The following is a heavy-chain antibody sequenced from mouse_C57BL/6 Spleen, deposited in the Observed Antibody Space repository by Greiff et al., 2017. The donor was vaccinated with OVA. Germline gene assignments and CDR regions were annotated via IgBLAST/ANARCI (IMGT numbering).Heavy chain of an antibody. J-gene: IGHJ3*01. V-gene: IGHV1-26*01. Sequence: EVKLQQSGPELVKPGASVKISCKASGYTFTDYYMNWVKQSHGKSLEWIGDINPNNGGTSYNQKFKGKATLTVDKSSSTAYMELRSLTSEDSAVYYCASPLDSKSFAWFADWGQGTLVTVSA. CDR2: INPNNGGT. D-gene: IGHD2-5*01. CDR3: ASPLDSKSFAWFAD. CDR1: GYTFTDYY.